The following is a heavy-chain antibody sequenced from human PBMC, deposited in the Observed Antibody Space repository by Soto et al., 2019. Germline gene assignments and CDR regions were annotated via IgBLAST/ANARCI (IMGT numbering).Heavy chain of an antibody. CDR2: IYHSGST. D-gene: IGHD2-2*01. Sequence: SETLSLTCAVSGGSISIGGYSWSCIRQPPGKGLEWIGYIYHSGSTYYNPSLKSRVTISVDRSKNQFSLKLSSVTAADTAVYYCARVRFIVVVPAAIFDPWGQGTLVTVSS. V-gene: IGHV4-30-2*01. CDR1: GGSISIGGYS. J-gene: IGHJ5*02. CDR3: ARVRFIVVVPAAIFDP.